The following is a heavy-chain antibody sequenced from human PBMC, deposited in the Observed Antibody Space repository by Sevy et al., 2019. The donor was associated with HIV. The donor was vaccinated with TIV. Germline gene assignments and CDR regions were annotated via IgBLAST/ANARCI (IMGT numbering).Heavy chain of an antibody. CDR1: GFSVSSNY. D-gene: IGHD2-15*01. Sequence: GGSLRLSCVVSGFSVSSNYMSWVRQAPGKGLEWVSHIYSDGRTYYADSMRGRFTISRDTSKNTAYLEMKSLRSEDTAVYYCTREDIVLGEDNYYGLDVLGHGTTVTVSS. CDR2: IYSDGRT. CDR3: TREDIVLGEDNYYGLDV. J-gene: IGHJ6*02. V-gene: IGHV3-53*01.